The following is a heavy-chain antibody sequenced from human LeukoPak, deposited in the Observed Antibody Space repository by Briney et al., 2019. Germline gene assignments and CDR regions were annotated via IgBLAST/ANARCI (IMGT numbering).Heavy chain of an antibody. Sequence: SETLSLTCAVYGGSFSGYYWSWIRQPPGKGLEWIGSIYYSGSTYYNPSLKSRVTISVDTSKNQFSLKLSSVTAADTAVYYCARPPPMVRGVILWFDPWGQGTLVTVSS. D-gene: IGHD3-10*01. J-gene: IGHJ5*02. CDR3: ARPPPMVRGVILWFDP. CDR1: GGSFSGYY. V-gene: IGHV4-34*01. CDR2: IYYSGST.